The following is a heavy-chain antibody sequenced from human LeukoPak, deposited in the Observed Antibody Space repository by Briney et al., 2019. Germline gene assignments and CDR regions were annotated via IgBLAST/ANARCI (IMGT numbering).Heavy chain of an antibody. J-gene: IGHJ6*02. CDR2: IYYSGST. D-gene: IGHD4-17*01. Sequence: SETLSLTCTVSGGSISSGGYYWSWIRQHPGKGLEWIGYIYYSGSTYYNPSLKSRVTISVDTSKNQFSLQLRSVTAADTAVYYCAREDPQTTVPEGMDVRGQGTTVTVSS. V-gene: IGHV4-31*03. CDR3: AREDPQTTVPEGMDV. CDR1: GGSISSGGYY.